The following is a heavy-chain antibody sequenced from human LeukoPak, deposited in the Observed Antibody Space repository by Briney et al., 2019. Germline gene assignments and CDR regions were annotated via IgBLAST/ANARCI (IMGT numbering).Heavy chain of an antibody. CDR2: TYHSGST. Sequence: SETLSLTCTVSGASISSHYWSWIRQPPGKGLAWIAYTYHSGSTNYKPSLKSRVTISVDTSKNQFSLRLSSVTAADTAVYYCARAEDCRRTSCYMGIDYWGQGARVIVSS. CDR1: GASISSHY. D-gene: IGHD2-2*02. V-gene: IGHV4-59*11. J-gene: IGHJ4*02. CDR3: ARAEDCRRTSCYMGIDY.